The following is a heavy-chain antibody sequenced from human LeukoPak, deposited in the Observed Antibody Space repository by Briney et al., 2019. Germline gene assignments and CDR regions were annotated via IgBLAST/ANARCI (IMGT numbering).Heavy chain of an antibody. CDR1: GFTFSSYG. Sequence: GGSLRLSCAASGFTFSSYGMHWVRPAPGKGLEWVAVISYDGSNKYYADSVKGRFTISRDNSKNTLYLQMNSLRAEDTAVYYCAKDQGSGANWFDPWGQGTLVTVSS. D-gene: IGHD6-19*01. CDR2: ISYDGSNK. V-gene: IGHV3-30*18. CDR3: AKDQGSGANWFDP. J-gene: IGHJ5*02.